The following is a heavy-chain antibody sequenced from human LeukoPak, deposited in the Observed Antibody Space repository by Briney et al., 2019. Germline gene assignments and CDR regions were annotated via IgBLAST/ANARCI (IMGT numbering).Heavy chain of an antibody. CDR2: SSHSGST. J-gene: IGHJ4*02. D-gene: IGHD3-22*01. Sequence: PSETLSLTCGVQGESFSGYYWSWIRQPPGKGLEWIGESSHSGSTNYRLSLQSRLTIAVHTSKNQVSLKLTEVTAADAAVYYCARGTYYYESSGHYYWGEGSLVSVSS. CDR3: ARGTYYYESSGHYY. CDR1: GESFSGYY. V-gene: IGHV4-34*01.